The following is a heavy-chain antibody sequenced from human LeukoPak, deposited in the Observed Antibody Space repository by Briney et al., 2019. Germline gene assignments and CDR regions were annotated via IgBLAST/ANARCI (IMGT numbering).Heavy chain of an antibody. CDR3: ARVKAVAGTLGY. J-gene: IGHJ4*02. D-gene: IGHD6-19*01. Sequence: PGGSVRLSCAASGFTFSSFWMMWVRQAPGKGREGVANIKRDGSEKYYVDSGKGRFTISRDNAKDSLYLQMNSLRAEDTAVYYCARVKAVAGTLGYWGQATLVTVSP. CDR1: GFTFSSFW. CDR2: IKRDGSEK. V-gene: IGHV3-7*01.